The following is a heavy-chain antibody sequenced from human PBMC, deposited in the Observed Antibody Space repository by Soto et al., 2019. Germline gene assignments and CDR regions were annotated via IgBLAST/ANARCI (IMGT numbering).Heavy chain of an antibody. Sequence: PSETLSLTCTVSGGSISSGGYSWTWIRQHPGKGLEWIGYIYYSGSTYYKPSLKSRVTISVDTSKNQLSLKLSSVTAADTAVYYCASNINYDYVWGSYRDYWGQGTLVTVSS. CDR2: IYYSGST. J-gene: IGHJ4*02. CDR1: GGSISSGGYS. CDR3: ASNINYDYVWGSYRDY. D-gene: IGHD3-16*01. V-gene: IGHV4-31*03.